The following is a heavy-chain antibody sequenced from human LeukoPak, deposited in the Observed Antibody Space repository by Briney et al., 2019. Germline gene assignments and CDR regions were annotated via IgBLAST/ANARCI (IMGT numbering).Heavy chain of an antibody. D-gene: IGHD2-15*01. J-gene: IGHJ4*02. V-gene: IGHV3-30-3*01. CDR1: GFTFSSYA. CDR2: ISYDGSNK. CDR3: ARSLLGYCSGGSCYGGYFDY. Sequence: GGSLRLSCAASGFTFSSYAMHWVRQAPGKGLEWVAVISYDGSNKYYADSVKGRFTISRDNSKNTLYLQMNSLRAEDTAVYYCARSLLGYCSGGSCYGGYFDYWGQGTLVTVSS.